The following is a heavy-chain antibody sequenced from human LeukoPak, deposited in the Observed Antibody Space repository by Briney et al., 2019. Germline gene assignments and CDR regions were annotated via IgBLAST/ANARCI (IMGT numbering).Heavy chain of an antibody. D-gene: IGHD3-10*02. J-gene: IGHJ6*04. CDR3: AELGITMIGGV. CDR2: IKQDGSEK. Sequence: GGSLRLSCAASGFTFSSYWMSWARQAPGEGLEWVANIKQDGSEKYYVDSVKGRFTISRDNAKNSLYLQMNSLRAEDTAVYYCAELGITMIGGVWGKGTTVTISS. V-gene: IGHV3-7*01. CDR1: GFTFSSYW.